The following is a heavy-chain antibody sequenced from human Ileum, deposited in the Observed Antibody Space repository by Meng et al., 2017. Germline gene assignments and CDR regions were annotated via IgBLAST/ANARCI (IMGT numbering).Heavy chain of an antibody. J-gene: IGHJ4*02. CDR2: IYYDGSS. D-gene: IGHD5-18*01. CDR3: AREFYVDTAMVIDS. Sequence: QVQLQESGPGLVKPSQTLSLTCSVSNGSITNVNNYWNWICQAPGQALEHIGYIYYDGSSYATPSLKSRVTMSIDTSTNQFSLRLDSVTAADTAVYYCAREFYVDTAMVIDSWGPGALVTVSS. CDR1: NGSITNVNNY. V-gene: IGHV4-30-4*01.